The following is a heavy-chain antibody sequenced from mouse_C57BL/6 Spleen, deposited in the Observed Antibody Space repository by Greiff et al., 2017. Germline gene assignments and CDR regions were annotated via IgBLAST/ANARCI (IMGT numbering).Heavy chain of an antibody. Sequence: QVQLQQPGAELVRPGSSVKLSCKASGYTFTSYWLDWVKQRPGQGLEWIGNIYPSDSETHYNQKFKDKATLTVDKSSSTAYMQLSSLTSEDSAVYDCARRDGSSLWYFDVWGTGTTVTVSS. J-gene: IGHJ1*03. CDR2: IYPSDSET. CDR1: GYTFTSYW. CDR3: ARRDGSSLWYFDV. D-gene: IGHD1-1*01. V-gene: IGHV1-61*01.